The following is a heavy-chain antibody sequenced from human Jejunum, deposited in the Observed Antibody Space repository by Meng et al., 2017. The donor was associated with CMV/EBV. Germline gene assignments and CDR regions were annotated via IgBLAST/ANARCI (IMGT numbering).Heavy chain of an antibody. CDR2: IYSAGNA. V-gene: IGHV3-66*02. D-gene: IGHD3-16*01. CDR3: VRGGLKGFDP. J-gene: IGHJ5*02. CDR1: GLTVDSNY. Sequence: SCVASGLTVDSNYMSWVRQAPGKGLEWISVIYSAGNAHYADSEKGRFTISRDTSKNTVYLQLNSLRPEDTAVYYCVRGGLKGFDPWGQGTLVTVSS.